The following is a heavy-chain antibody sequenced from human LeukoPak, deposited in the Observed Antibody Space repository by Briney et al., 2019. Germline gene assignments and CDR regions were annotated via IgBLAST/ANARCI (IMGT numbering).Heavy chain of an antibody. J-gene: IGHJ3*02. Sequence: SETLSLTCAVYGGSFSQYYWNWIRQPPGKGLDWIGSIYYSGSTYYNPSLKSRVTISVDTSKNQFSLKLSSVTAADTAMYYCARLPNSGSYLGHLDIWGQGTMVTVSS. CDR2: IYYSGST. D-gene: IGHD1-26*01. V-gene: IGHV4-34*01. CDR3: ARLPNSGSYLGHLDI. CDR1: GGSFSQYY.